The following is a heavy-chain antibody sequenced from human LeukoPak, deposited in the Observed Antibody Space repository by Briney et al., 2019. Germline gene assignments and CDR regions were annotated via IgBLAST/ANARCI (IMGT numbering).Heavy chain of an antibody. CDR1: GYSFTSYW. J-gene: IGHJ2*01. D-gene: IGHD4-11*01. CDR3: ARHAPLYSSYRRYFDL. Sequence: GESLKISCKGSGYSFTSYWISWVRQMPGKGLEWMGRIDPSDSYTNYSPSFQGHVTISADKSISTAYLQWSSLKASDTAMYYCARHAPLYSSYRRYFDLWGRGTLVTVSS. V-gene: IGHV5-10-1*01. CDR2: IDPSDSYT.